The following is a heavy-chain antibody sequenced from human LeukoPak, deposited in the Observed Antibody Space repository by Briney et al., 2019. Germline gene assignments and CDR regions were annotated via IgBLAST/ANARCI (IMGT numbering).Heavy chain of an antibody. V-gene: IGHV4-59*01. CDR3: ASSLVDTAMDLDY. J-gene: IGHJ4*02. Sequence: SETLSLTCTVSGGSISSYYWSWIWQPPGKGLEWIGYIYYSGSTNYNPSLKSRVTISVDTSKNQFSLKLSSVTAADTAVYYCASSLVDTAMDLDYWGQGTLVTVSS. D-gene: IGHD5-18*01. CDR2: IYYSGST. CDR1: GGSISSYY.